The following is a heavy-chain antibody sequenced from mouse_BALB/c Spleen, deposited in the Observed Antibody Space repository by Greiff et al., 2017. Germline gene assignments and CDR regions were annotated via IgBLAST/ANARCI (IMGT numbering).Heavy chain of an antibody. CDR2: INPSTGYT. D-gene: IGHD2-10*02. J-gene: IGHJ1*01. CDR3: ARRYGNWYFDV. Sequence: VKLMESGAELAKPGASVKMSCKASGYTFTSYWMHWVKQRPGQGLEWIGYINPSTGYTEYNQKFKDKATLTADKSSSTAYMQLSSLTSEDSAVYYCARRYGNWYFDVWGAGTTVTVSS. CDR1: GYTFTSYW. V-gene: IGHV1-7*01.